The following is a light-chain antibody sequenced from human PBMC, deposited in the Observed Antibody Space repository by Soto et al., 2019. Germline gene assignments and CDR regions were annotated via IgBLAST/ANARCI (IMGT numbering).Light chain of an antibody. J-gene: IGKJ1*01. V-gene: IGKV3-20*01. CDR1: QNVSAAY. Sequence: EIVLTQSPGTLSLSQGEKATLSCRASQNVSAAYLAWYQQKPGQAPRLLIYGTASRATGIPDRFSGIGSGTDFTLTISRLEPEDFVVYYCQQYLTSPRTFGPGTKVEI. CDR2: GTA. CDR3: QQYLTSPRT.